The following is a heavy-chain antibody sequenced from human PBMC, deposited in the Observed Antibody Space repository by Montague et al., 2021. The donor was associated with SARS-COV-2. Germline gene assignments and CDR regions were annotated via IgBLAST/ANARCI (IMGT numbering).Heavy chain of an antibody. CDR2: VRDTGTT. V-gene: IGHV4-59*08. CDR1: GASIMGYH. D-gene: IGHD5-12*01. CDR3: ARFFRVGTSSAFDR. J-gene: IGHJ4*02. Sequence: SETLSLTCGVSGASIMGYHWSWVRKPPGRGLEWIGDVRDTGTTNYNPSLHNRITISIDTSEGQFSLRLTSVTAADTAVYYCARFFRVGTSSAFDRWGQGIPVMVSS.